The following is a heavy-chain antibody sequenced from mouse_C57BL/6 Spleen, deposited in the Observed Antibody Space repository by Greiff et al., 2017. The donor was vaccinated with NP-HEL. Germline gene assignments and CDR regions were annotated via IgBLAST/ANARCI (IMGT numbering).Heavy chain of an antibody. CDR2: IYPGSGST. CDR3: AREEDYYGSSYFDY. V-gene: IGHV1-55*01. D-gene: IGHD1-1*01. Sequence: VKLQESGAELVKPGASVKMSCKASGYTFTSYWITWVKQRPGQGLEWIGDIYPGSGSTNYNEKFKSKATLTVDTSSSTAYMQLSSLTSEDSAVYYCAREEDYYGSSYFDYWGQGTTLTVSS. J-gene: IGHJ2*01. CDR1: GYTFTSYW.